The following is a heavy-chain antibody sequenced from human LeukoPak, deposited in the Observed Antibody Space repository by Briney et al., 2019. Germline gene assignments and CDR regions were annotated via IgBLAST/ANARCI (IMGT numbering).Heavy chain of an antibody. CDR1: GYTFTSHS. CDR2: ISAYNGYT. V-gene: IGHV1-18*01. J-gene: IGHJ4*02. CDR3: ARALGRYCSSTSCSSYYFDY. D-gene: IGHD2-2*01. Sequence: ASVKVSCKASGYTFTSHSISWVRQAPGQGLEWMGWISAYNGYTNYVQKLQGRVTITADKSTSTAYMELSSLRSEDTAVYYCARALGRYCSSTSCSSYYFDYWGQGTLVTVSS.